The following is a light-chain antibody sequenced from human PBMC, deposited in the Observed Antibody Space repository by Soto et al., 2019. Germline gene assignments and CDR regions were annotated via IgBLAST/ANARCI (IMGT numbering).Light chain of an antibody. Sequence: EIVLTQSPVTLSVSPGERATLSCRASQSVSSNLAWYQQKHGQAPRLLIYGASTRANGVPARFSGGGSGTEFTLTISSLQSEDFALYYCQQYRTFGQGTKVEIK. CDR1: QSVSSN. V-gene: IGKV3-15*01. J-gene: IGKJ1*01. CDR3: QQYRT. CDR2: GAS.